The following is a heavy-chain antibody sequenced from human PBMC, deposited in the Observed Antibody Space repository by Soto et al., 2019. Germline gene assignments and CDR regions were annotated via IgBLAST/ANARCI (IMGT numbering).Heavy chain of an antibody. V-gene: IGHV1-3*01. J-gene: IGHJ4*02. CDR2: INAVNGDT. Sequence: ASVKVSCKASGYTFSNYAMHWVRQAPGQGLEWMGWINAVNGDTKYSQKIQGRVTITRDTSASTAYMELSSLRSEDTAVYYCARNILGGTTDYWGQGTLVTDSS. CDR1: GYTFSNYA. D-gene: IGHD1-7*01. CDR3: ARNILGGTTDY.